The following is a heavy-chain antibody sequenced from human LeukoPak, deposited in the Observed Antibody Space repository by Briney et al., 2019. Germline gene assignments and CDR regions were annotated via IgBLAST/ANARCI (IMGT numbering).Heavy chain of an antibody. CDR2: INSDGSST. J-gene: IGHJ3*02. V-gene: IGHV3-74*01. CDR1: GFTFSSYW. D-gene: IGHD2-2*01. Sequence: PGGSLRLSCAASGFTFSSYWMHWVRQAPGKGLVWVSRINSDGSSTSYADSVKGRFTISRDNAKNSLYLQMNSLRAEDTALYYCAKANAGIGAFDIWGQGTMVTVSS. CDR3: AKANAGIGAFDI.